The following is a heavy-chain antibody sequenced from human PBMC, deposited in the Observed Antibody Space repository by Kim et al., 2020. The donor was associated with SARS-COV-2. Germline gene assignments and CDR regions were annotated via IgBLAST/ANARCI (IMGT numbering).Heavy chain of an antibody. CDR3: AREEVGAYSYF. V-gene: IGHV1-2*06. CDR1: GYTFTGYY. CDR2: INPNSGGT. J-gene: IGHJ6*02. Sequence: ASVKVSCKASGYTFTGYYIHWVRQAPGQGLEWMGRINPNSGGTNYAQRFQGRVTMTRDTSISTAYLELSRLRSDDTAVFYCAREEVGAYSYFWGQGTTVTLS. D-gene: IGHD1-26*01.